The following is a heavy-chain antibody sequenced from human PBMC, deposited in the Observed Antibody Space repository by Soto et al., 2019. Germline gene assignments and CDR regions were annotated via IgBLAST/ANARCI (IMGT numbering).Heavy chain of an antibody. V-gene: IGHV3-49*03. CDR3: TKYTHVSRYSYFGMDV. Sequence: QPGGSLRLSCTGSGFTFGDYAMSWSRQAPGKGLEWVSVIRSKAYGGTTDYAASVKGRFTILRDDSKSIAYLQMSSLQTEDTGVYYCTKYTHVSRYSYFGMDVWGHGTAVTVSS. D-gene: IGHD3-3*01. CDR1: GFTFGDYA. CDR2: IRSKAYGGTT. J-gene: IGHJ6*02.